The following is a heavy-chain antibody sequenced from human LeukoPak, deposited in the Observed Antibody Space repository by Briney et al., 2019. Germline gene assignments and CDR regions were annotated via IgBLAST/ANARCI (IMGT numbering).Heavy chain of an antibody. Sequence: ASVKVSCKASGYTFTGYYLHWVRQAPGQGLEWMGWINPRSGGINYAQKFEGRVTMTRDTSISTAYMELSRLRSDDTAVYYCARETDSSGWSPDAFDIWGQGTMVTVSS. D-gene: IGHD6-19*01. V-gene: IGHV1-2*02. CDR2: INPRSGGI. CDR1: GYTFTGYY. J-gene: IGHJ3*02. CDR3: ARETDSSGWSPDAFDI.